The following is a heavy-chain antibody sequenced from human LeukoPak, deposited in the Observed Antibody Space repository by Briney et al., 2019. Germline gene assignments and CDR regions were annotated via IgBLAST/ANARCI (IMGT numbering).Heavy chain of an antibody. CDR3: ARWMVRGVIRAFDI. V-gene: IGHV4-34*01. J-gene: IGHJ3*02. D-gene: IGHD3-10*01. Sequence: SETLSLTCAVYGGSFSGYYWSWIRQPPGKGLEWIGEINHSGSTNYNPSLKSRVTISVDTSKNQFSLKLSSVPAADTAVYYCARWMVRGVIRAFDIWGQGTMVSVS. CDR2: INHSGST. CDR1: GGSFSGYY.